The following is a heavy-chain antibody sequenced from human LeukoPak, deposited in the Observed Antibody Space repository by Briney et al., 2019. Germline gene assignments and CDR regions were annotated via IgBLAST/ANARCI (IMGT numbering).Heavy chain of an antibody. D-gene: IGHD3-22*01. V-gene: IGHV4-39*01. CDR2: IYYSGST. CDR1: GGSISSSNYY. Sequence: SETLSLTCTVSGGSISSSNYYWGWIRQPPGRGLEWIGSIYYSGSTYYNPSLKSRITISVDTSKNQFSLKLSSVTAADTAVYYCARRYYDSSGNYHTFDYWGQGTLVTVSS. J-gene: IGHJ4*02. CDR3: ARRYYDSSGNYHTFDY.